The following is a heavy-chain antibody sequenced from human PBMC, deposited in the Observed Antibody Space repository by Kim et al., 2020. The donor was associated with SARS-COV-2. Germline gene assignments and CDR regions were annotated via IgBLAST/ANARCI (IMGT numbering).Heavy chain of an antibody. Sequence: GGSLRLSCAASGFTFSSYGMHWVRQAPGKGLEWVAVIWYDGSNKYYADSVKGRFTISRDNSKNTLYLQMNSLRAEDTAVYYCAREYSVDYYDSSGFGYWGQGTLVTVSS. V-gene: IGHV3-33*01. D-gene: IGHD3-22*01. CDR1: GFTFSSYG. CDR3: AREYSVDYYDSSGFGY. CDR2: IWYDGSNK. J-gene: IGHJ4*02.